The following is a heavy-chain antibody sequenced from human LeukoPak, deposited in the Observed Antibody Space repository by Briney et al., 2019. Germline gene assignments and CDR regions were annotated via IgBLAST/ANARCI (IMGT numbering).Heavy chain of an antibody. CDR3: ARGTPQGGLDI. CDR1: GYSFSNYD. D-gene: IGHD1-26*01. CDR2: MNPNSGNT. J-gene: IGHJ3*02. Sequence: ASAKVSCKASGYSFSNYDINWVRQATGQGLEWMGWMNPNSGNTGYAQNFQGRVTITTNTSISTAYLELSSLRSEDTAVFHCARGTPQGGLDIWGQGTMVTVSS. V-gene: IGHV1-8*03.